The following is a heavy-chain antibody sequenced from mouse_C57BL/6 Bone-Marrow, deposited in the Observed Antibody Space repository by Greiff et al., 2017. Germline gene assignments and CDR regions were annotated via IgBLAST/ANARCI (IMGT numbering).Heavy chain of an antibody. CDR3: AREAGSYWYFEV. V-gene: IGHV1-82*01. CDR1: GYAFSSSW. CDR2: IYPGDGDT. Sequence: VQLQQSGPELVKPGASVKISCKASGYAFSSSWMNWVKQRPGKGLEWIGRIYPGDGDTNYNGKFKGKATLTADKSSSTAYMQLSSLTSEDSAVYYCAREAGSYWYFEVWGTGTTVTVSS. J-gene: IGHJ1*03.